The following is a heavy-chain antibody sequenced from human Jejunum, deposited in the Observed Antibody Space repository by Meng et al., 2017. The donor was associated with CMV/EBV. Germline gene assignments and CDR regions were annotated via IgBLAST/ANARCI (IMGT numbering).Heavy chain of an antibody. D-gene: IGHD5-24*01. V-gene: IGHV3-74*01. CDR2: INPGGSTT. CDR1: AFPFSSYW. J-gene: IGHJ4*02. Sequence: SCDPSAFPFSSYWMHWVRQAPGKGLVWVSLINPGGSTTNYADSVKGRFSISRDNAKNTLYLQMNGLRADDTAVYYCATAGNYRLDTWGQGTLVTVSS. CDR3: ATAGNYRLDT.